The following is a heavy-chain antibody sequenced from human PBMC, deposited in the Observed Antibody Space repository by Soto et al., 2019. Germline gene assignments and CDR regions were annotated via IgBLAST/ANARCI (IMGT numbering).Heavy chain of an antibody. CDR1: GLTFSNHA. CDR2: IDNAGVGT. Sequence: GGSLRLSCAASGLTFSNHAMTWVRQAPGKGLEWVSTIDNAGVGTHYSDSVGGRFTISRDNSRNRLYLQMHSLRVEDTALYYCVSWVSAHFDYWGRGTQVTVSS. CDR3: VSWVSAHFDY. V-gene: IGHV3-23*01. J-gene: IGHJ4*02. D-gene: IGHD2-8*01.